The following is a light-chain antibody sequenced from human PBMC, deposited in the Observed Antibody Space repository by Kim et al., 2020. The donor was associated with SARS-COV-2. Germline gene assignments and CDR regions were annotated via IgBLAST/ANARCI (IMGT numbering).Light chain of an antibody. CDR3: QQTYSTHYT. CDR1: QNIKNY. J-gene: IGKJ2*01. Sequence: DIQMTQSPSSLSASVGDRVTITCRASQNIKNYLNWYQQKQGKAPPKLLIYAASSLQSGVPSRFSGSGSGTDFTLTISSLQPEDFATYYCQQTYSTHYTFGQGTKLEI. CDR2: AAS. V-gene: IGKV1-39*01.